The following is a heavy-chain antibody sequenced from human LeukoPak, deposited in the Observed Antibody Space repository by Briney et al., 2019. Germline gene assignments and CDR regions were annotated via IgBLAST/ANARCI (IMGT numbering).Heavy chain of an antibody. CDR3: TTDEGIAAYFDY. D-gene: IGHD6-25*01. CDR2: INQGGSDK. CDR1: GFTFSSYW. J-gene: IGHJ4*02. V-gene: IGHV3-7*03. Sequence: GGSLRLSCTVSGFTFSSYWMSWVRQAPGKGLEWVANINQGGSDKSYVDCVKGRFTVSRDNAKKSLNLQMNSLKTEDTAVYYCTTDEGIAAYFDYWGQGTLVTVSS.